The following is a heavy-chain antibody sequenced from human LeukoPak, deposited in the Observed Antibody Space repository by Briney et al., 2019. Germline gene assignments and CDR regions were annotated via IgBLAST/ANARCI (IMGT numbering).Heavy chain of an antibody. D-gene: IGHD3-16*01. CDR1: GFTFSSYA. V-gene: IGHV3-30-3*01. J-gene: IGHJ4*02. Sequence: GGFLRLSCAASGFTFSSYAMHWVRQAPGKGLEWVAVISYDGSNKYYADSVKGRFTISRDNSKNTLYLQMNSLRAEDTAVYYCARRWGIPKFDYWGQGTLVTVSS. CDR3: ARRWGIPKFDY. CDR2: ISYDGSNK.